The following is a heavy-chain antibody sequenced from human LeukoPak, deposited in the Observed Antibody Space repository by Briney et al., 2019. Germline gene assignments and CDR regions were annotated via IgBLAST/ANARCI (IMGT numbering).Heavy chain of an antibody. J-gene: IGHJ4*02. V-gene: IGHV3-48*01. Sequence: GGSLRLSCAASGFTFSTYNMNWVRQAPGKGLEWISYINADSSTIQYADSVRGRFTTSRDNAKNSLYLQMNSLRAEHTAEYYCVRDNSRGQSLGVIYWGQGSLVTVSS. D-gene: IGHD3-22*01. CDR3: VRDNSRGQSLGVIY. CDR2: INADSSTI. CDR1: GFTFSTYN.